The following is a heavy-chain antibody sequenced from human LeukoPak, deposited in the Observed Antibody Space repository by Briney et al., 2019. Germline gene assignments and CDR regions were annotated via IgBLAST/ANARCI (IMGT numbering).Heavy chain of an antibody. CDR1: GFTFSSYG. CDR3: AKSVKYCSGGSCYRPYYFDY. D-gene: IGHD2-15*01. CDR2: ISYDGSNK. V-gene: IGHV3-30*18. Sequence: GGSLRLSCAASGFTFSSYGMHWVRQAPGKGLEWVAVISYDGSNKYYADSVKGRFTISRDNSKNTLYLQMNSLRAEDTAVYYCAKSVKYCSGGSCYRPYYFDYWGQGTLVTVSS. J-gene: IGHJ4*02.